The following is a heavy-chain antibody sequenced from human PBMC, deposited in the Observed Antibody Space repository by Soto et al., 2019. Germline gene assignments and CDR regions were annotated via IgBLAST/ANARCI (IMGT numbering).Heavy chain of an antibody. V-gene: IGHV4-39*01. CDR3: ARSLITMVPEAA. CDR2: IYYSGDT. D-gene: IGHD3-10*01. Sequence: QLQLQESGPGLVKPSETLSLTCTVSGGSISSSSYYWGWIRQPPGKGLEWIGSIYYSGDTYYNPSLKSRSTISVDTSKNQFSLKLSSVTAADTAVYYCARSLITMVPEAAWGQGTLVTVSS. J-gene: IGHJ5*02. CDR1: GGSISSSSYY.